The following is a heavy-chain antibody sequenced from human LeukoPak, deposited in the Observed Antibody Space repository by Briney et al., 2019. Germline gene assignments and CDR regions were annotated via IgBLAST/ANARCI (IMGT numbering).Heavy chain of an antibody. Sequence: PGRSLRLSCAASGFSFSSYGMHWVRQAPGKGLEWLTVISYDGNTIYYADSVKGRFTISRDNSKNTLYLQMNSLRIEDTAVYYCAKDLSVVGAHDSFDVWGQGTMATVSS. CDR3: AKDLSVVGAHDSFDV. D-gene: IGHD1-26*01. CDR2: ISYDGNTI. CDR1: GFSFSSYG. J-gene: IGHJ3*01. V-gene: IGHV3-30*18.